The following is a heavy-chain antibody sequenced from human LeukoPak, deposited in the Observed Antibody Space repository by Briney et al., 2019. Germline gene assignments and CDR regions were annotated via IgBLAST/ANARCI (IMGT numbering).Heavy chain of an antibody. Sequence: PGGSLRPSCAASGFTFSTYTIHWVRQAPGKGLEWVAVISSDGNNKDYADSVKGRFTVSRDNSKNTLYLQMNSLRAEDTAVYYCARDRYYGSGRYNYFDYWGQGTLVTVSS. CDR3: ARDRYYGSGRYNYFDY. V-gene: IGHV3-30-3*01. J-gene: IGHJ4*02. CDR2: ISSDGNNK. D-gene: IGHD3-10*01. CDR1: GFTFSTYT.